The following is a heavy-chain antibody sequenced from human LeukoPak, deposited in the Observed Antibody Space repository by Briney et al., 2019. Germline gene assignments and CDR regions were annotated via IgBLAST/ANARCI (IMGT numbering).Heavy chain of an antibody. Sequence: SHPLSLTRSLSCRSLNSRPYHWRWIRHPPGKGLEWIESIDKSGGTFYNPSLESRVTMSLVTSPNQYSLKLASVTAADTAVFYCARRIPRSGWYGYFDHWGQGILVTVSP. CDR3: ARRIPRSGWYGYFDH. CDR1: CRSLNSRPYH. D-gene: IGHD6-19*01. V-gene: IGHV4-31*03. CDR2: IDKSGGT. J-gene: IGHJ4*02.